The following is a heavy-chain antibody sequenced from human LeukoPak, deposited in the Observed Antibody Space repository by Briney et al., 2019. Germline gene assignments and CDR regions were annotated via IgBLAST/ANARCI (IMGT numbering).Heavy chain of an antibody. Sequence: SETLSLTCTVSGGSISSGGYYWSWIRQHPGKGLEWIGYIYYSGSTYYNPSLKSRVTISVDTSKNQFSLKLSSVTAADTAVYYCAREYDSSGYSDYWGQGTLVTVSS. V-gene: IGHV4-31*03. CDR1: GGSISSGGYY. J-gene: IGHJ4*02. CDR2: IYYSGST. D-gene: IGHD3-22*01. CDR3: AREYDSSGYSDY.